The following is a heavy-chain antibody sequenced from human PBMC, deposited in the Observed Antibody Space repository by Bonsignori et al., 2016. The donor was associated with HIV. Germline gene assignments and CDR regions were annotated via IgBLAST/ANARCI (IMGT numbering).Heavy chain of an antibody. Sequence: VRQMPGKGPEWMGIIYPGDSDTRYSPSFQGLVTISADKSTNTAYLQWSSLRASDTAIYYCAKSRDTKSWERWFDPWGQGTLVTVSS. CDR2: IYPGDSDT. D-gene: IGHD3-16*02. V-gene: IGHV5-51*01. J-gene: IGHJ5*02. CDR3: AKSRDTKSWERWFDP.